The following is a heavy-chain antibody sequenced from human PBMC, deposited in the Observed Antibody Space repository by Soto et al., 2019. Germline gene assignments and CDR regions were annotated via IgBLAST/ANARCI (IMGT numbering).Heavy chain of an antibody. V-gene: IGHV4-30-4*01. CDR1: GGSISSGDYY. D-gene: IGHD5-18*01. J-gene: IGHJ5*02. CDR3: ARESMVTPNWFDP. CDR2: IYYSGST. Sequence: SETLSLTCTVSGGSISSGDYYWSWIRQPPGKGLEWIGYIYYSGSTYYNPSLKSRVTISVDTSKNQFSLKLSSVTTADTAVYYCARESMVTPNWFDPWGQGTLVTVSS.